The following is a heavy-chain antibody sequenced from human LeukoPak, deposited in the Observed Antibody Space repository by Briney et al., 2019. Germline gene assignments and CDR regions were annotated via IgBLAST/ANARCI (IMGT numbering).Heavy chain of an antibody. CDR1: GFTFSSYW. J-gene: IGHJ4*02. D-gene: IGHD4-23*01. CDR2: IASDGSST. V-gene: IGHV3-74*01. CDR3: ARGRPHGNDY. Sequence: HPGGSLRLSCAASGFTFSSYWMNWVRQASGKGLEWVSRIASDGSSTTYADSVKGRFSISRDNAKNTLYLQMNSLRVEDTAVYYCARGRPHGNDYWGQGTLVTVSS.